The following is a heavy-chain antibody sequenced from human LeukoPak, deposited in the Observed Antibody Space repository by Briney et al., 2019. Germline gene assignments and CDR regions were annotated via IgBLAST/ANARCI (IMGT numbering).Heavy chain of an antibody. J-gene: IGHJ3*02. CDR1: GYSFTSYW. D-gene: IGHD3-22*01. Sequence: GESLKISFKGSGYSFTSYWIGWVRQMPGKGLEWMGIIYPGDSDTRYSPSFQGQVTISADKSISTAYLQWSSLKASDTAMYYCARARPHYYDSSGYYRDAFDIWGQGTMVTVSS. CDR3: ARARPHYYDSSGYYRDAFDI. V-gene: IGHV5-51*01. CDR2: IYPGDSDT.